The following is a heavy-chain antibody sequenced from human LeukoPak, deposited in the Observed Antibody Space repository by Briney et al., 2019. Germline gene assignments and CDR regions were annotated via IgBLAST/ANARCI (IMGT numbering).Heavy chain of an antibody. CDR2: IKRDGSEK. V-gene: IGHV3-7*01. CDR3: ARDVSVSGMDV. J-gene: IGHJ6*02. Sequence: GGSLRLSCAASGFTFTDYWMSWVRQAPGKGLEWVANIKRDGSEKYYVDSEKGRFTISRDNPKKSVYLQMNSLRAEDTAIYYCARDVSVSGMDVWGQGTTVTVSS. D-gene: IGHD5/OR15-5a*01. CDR1: GFTFTDYW.